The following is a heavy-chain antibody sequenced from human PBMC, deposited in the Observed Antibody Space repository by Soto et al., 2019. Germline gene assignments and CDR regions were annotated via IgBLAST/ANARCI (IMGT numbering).Heavy chain of an antibody. CDR1: GDSINNYDHF. CDR3: ATTNGAYSYDSVS. D-gene: IGHD3-22*01. V-gene: IGHV4-30-4*01. J-gene: IGHJ5*02. Sequence: SETLSLTCTVSGDSINNYDHFWTWIRQKPGEGLEWIGYIYYSGATYYSPSLKTRVSMSLHKSQNYFSLQLTSVAAADSAVYYCATTNGAYSYDSVSWGQGTLVTVSS. CDR2: IYYSGAT.